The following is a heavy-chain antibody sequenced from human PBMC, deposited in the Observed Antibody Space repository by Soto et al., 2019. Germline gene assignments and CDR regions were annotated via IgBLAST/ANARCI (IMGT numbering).Heavy chain of an antibody. CDR1: GGSISSYY. CDR3: ARRGYDSIDY. CDR2: IYYSGST. J-gene: IGHJ4*02. D-gene: IGHD5-12*01. Sequence: SETLSLTCTVSGGSISSYYWSWIRQPPGKGLEWIGYIYYSGSTNYNPSLKSRVTISVDTSKNQFSLKLSSVTAADTAVYYCARRGYDSIDYWGQGTLVTVSS. V-gene: IGHV4-59*01.